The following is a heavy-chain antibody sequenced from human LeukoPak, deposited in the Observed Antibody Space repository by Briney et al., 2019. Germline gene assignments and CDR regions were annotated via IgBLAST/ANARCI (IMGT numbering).Heavy chain of an antibody. CDR1: GGSISSYY. CDR2: IYYSGST. V-gene: IGHV4-59*08. Sequence: SETLSLTCTVSGGSISSYYWSWIRQPPGKGLEWIGYIYYSGSTSYNPSLKSRVTISVDTSKNQFSLKLSSVTAADTAVYYCAGHTVTVYYFDYWGQGTLVTVSS. D-gene: IGHD4-17*01. J-gene: IGHJ4*02. CDR3: AGHTVTVYYFDY.